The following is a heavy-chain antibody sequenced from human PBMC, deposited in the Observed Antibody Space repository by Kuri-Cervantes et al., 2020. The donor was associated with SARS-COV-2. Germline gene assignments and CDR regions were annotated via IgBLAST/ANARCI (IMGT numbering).Heavy chain of an antibody. CDR1: GFTFSGSA. CDR3: TRPLTGLDDAFDI. CDR2: IRSKANSYAT. Sequence: GGSLRLSCAASGFTFSGSAMHWVRQASGKGLEWVGRIRSKANSYATAYAASVKGRFTISRDDSKNTAYLQMNSLKTEGTAVYYCTRPLTGLDDAFDIWGQGTMVTVSS. D-gene: IGHD7-27*01. V-gene: IGHV3-73*01. J-gene: IGHJ3*02.